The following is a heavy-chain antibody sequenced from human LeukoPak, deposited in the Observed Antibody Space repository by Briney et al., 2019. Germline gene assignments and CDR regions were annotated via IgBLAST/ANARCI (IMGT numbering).Heavy chain of an antibody. Sequence: SGTLSLTCAVSGGSISNDNWWSWVRQPPGKGLEWIGEVYHSETTNYNPSLKSRVTISLDKSKDQFSLKLSSVTAADTGVYYCARVYVPQDLVHAFDIWGQGTMVTVSS. D-gene: IGHD3-10*02. V-gene: IGHV4-4*02. J-gene: IGHJ3*02. CDR1: GGSISNDNW. CDR2: VYHSETT. CDR3: ARVYVPQDLVHAFDI.